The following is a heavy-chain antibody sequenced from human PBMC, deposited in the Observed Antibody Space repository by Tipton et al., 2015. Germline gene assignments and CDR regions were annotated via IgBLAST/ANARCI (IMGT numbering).Heavy chain of an antibody. Sequence: GLVKPSGTLSLTCAVSGGSVSSSSYYWGWIRQPPGKGLEWIGTIYYTGSTSYNPSLKSRVTISVDTSKNQFSLKLSSVTAADTAVYYCACQDYDSLTRDYQTVDYWGQGTLVTVSS. V-gene: IGHV4-39*01. CDR1: GGSVSSSSYY. D-gene: IGHD3-9*01. J-gene: IGHJ4*02. CDR2: IYYTGST. CDR3: ACQDYDSLTRDYQTVDY.